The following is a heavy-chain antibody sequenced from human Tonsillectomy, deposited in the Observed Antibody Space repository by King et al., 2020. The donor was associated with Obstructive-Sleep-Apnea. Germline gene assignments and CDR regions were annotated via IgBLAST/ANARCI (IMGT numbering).Heavy chain of an antibody. D-gene: IGHD2-21*01. J-gene: IGHJ6*02. CDR3: AREEFQGMDV. CDR1: GFTCSSYS. CDR2: RSRSSSYI. Sequence: VQMGESGGGRVKPGGSLRLCCAASGFTCSSYSMNWGRQAPGKGLEWGSCRSRSSSYIYYADSVKGRFTISRDNAKNSLYLQMNSLRAEDTAVYYCAREEFQGMDVWGQGTTVTVSS. V-gene: IGHV3-21*01.